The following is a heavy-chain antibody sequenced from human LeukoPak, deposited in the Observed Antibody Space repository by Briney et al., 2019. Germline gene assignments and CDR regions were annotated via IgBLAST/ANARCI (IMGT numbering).Heavy chain of an antibody. D-gene: IGHD3-10*01. CDR2: ISSSSSYI. J-gene: IGHJ4*02. V-gene: IGHV3-21*01. CDR3: AREIYGSGTYPFDY. CDR1: GFTFSSSD. Sequence: AGSLRLSCAASGFTFSSSDMNWVRQAPGKGLEWVSSISSSSSYIYYADSVKGRFTISRDNAKNSLYLQMNSLRAEDTAVYYCAREIYGSGTYPFDYWGQGTLVTVSS.